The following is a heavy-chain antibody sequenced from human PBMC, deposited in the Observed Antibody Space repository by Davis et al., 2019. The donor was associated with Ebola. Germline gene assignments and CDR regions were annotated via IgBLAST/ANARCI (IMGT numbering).Heavy chain of an antibody. CDR3: ATNFWSGVTYYYAPDV. CDR2: INPNSGGT. J-gene: IGHJ6*02. CDR1: GYTFTGHY. V-gene: IGHV1-2*04. D-gene: IGHD3-3*01. Sequence: ASVKVSFKASGYTFTGHYMHWVRQAPGQGLERLGWINPNSGGTNYAQKFQGWVSMTRDTSISTAYMELSRLNSDDTAMYYCATNFWSGVTYYYAPDVWGQGTTVTVSS.